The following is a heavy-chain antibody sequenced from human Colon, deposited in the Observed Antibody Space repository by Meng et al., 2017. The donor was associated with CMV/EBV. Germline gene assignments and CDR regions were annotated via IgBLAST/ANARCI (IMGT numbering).Heavy chain of an antibody. V-gene: IGHV3-21*01. D-gene: IGHD1-1*01. Sequence: GESLKISCAASGFTFSSFGMNWVRQAPGRGLEWVASIVSTGSAVYYAGSVKGRFTISRDNAKNSLYLQMNSLSAEDTAVYYCAREDQLPSTHSYYNYGMDVWGQGTTVTVSS. J-gene: IGHJ6*02. CDR3: AREDQLPSTHSYYNYGMDV. CDR2: IVSTGSAV. CDR1: GFTFSSFG.